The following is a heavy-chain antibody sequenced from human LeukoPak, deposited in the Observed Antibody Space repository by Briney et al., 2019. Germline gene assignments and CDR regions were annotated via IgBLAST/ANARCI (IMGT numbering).Heavy chain of an antibody. D-gene: IGHD1-1*01. CDR2: INPNSGGT. V-gene: IGHV1-2*02. CDR3: ARVGATGTTSPFDY. J-gene: IGHJ4*02. CDR1: GYTFTGYY. Sequence: ASVKVSCKASGYTFTGYYIHWVRQAPGQGLEWMGWINPNSGGTNYAQKFQGRVTMTRDTSISTAYMELSRLRSDDPAVYYCARVGATGTTSPFDYWGQGTLVTVSS.